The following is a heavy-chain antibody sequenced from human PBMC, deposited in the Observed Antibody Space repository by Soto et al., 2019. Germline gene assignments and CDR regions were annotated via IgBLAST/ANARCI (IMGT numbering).Heavy chain of an antibody. D-gene: IGHD6-19*01. CDR1: GFTFSSYA. J-gene: IGHJ5*02. CDR2: ISYDGSNK. Sequence: QVQLVESGGGVVQPGRSLRLSCAASGFTFSSYAMHWVRQAPGKGLEWVAVISYDGSNKYYADSVKGRFTIWRDNSKNTLYLQMNSLRAEDTAVYYCARDRYSSGWYWFDPWGQGTLVTVSS. CDR3: ARDRYSSGWYWFDP. V-gene: IGHV3-30-3*01.